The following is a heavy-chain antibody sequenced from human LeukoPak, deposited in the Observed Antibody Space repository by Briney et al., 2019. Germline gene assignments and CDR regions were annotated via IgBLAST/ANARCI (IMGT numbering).Heavy chain of an antibody. J-gene: IGHJ4*02. CDR1: GYTFSDYG. Sequence: ASVKVSCKASGYTFSDYGISWVRQAPGLGLEWVGWTSYNGNTNYAQKFQDRVTMTTDTSTTTAYMELRSLESDDTAVYYCARHSGSGWQALGYWGQGTLVTVSS. D-gene: IGHD6-19*01. CDR3: ARHSGSGWQALGY. CDR2: TSYNGNT. V-gene: IGHV1-18*04.